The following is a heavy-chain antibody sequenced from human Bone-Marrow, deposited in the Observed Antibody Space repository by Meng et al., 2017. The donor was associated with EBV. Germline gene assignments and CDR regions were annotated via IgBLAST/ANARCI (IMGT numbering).Heavy chain of an antibody. J-gene: IGHJ5*02. Sequence: VQVQDAGPGMVKPSGTLSLTCAVSGGSISSSNWWSWVRQPPGKGLEWIGEIYHSGSTSYNPSLESRVTISVDKSKNQVSLKLSSVTAADTAVYYCAQRERWGLDPWGQGTLVTVSS. CDR1: GGSISSSNW. CDR3: AQRERWGLDP. V-gene: IGHV4-4*02. D-gene: IGHD3-16*01. CDR2: IYHSGST.